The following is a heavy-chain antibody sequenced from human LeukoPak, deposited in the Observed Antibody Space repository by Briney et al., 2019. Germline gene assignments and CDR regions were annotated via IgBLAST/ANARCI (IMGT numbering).Heavy chain of an antibody. D-gene: IGHD3-10*01. CDR2: ISSAGGTL. Sequence: GGSLRLSCAASGFSFSDNYMSWIRQAPGKGLEWISYISSAGGTLYYADSEKGRFTISRDIGKKLLYLQMNSLRAEDTAVYFCAKGAGDFDYWGQGTLVTVSS. CDR3: AKGAGDFDY. J-gene: IGHJ4*02. CDR1: GFSFSDNY. V-gene: IGHV3-11*01.